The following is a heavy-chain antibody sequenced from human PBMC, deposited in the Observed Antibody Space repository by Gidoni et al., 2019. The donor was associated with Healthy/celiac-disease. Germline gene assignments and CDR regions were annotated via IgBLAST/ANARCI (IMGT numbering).Heavy chain of an antibody. CDR3: ARGSGRGYSYGYGELGY. Sequence: QVQLLQPGAELKNPGSPLKVPSRASGAPFSSFVISWVRQAPGQGLEWMGGIIPIFGTANYAQKFQGRVTITADESTSTAYMELSSLRSEDTAVYYCARGSGRGYSYGYGELGYWGQGTLVTVSS. CDR1: GAPFSSFV. D-gene: IGHD5-18*01. CDR2: IIPIFGTA. V-gene: IGHV1-69*01. J-gene: IGHJ4*02.